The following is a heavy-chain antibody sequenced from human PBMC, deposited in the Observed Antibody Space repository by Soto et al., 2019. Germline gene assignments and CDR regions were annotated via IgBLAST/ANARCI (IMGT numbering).Heavy chain of an antibody. D-gene: IGHD6-6*01. J-gene: IGHJ4*02. CDR3: ARYSSSSGTDY. CDR1: GFTFSSYS. CDR2: ISSSSSYI. V-gene: IGHV3-21*01. Sequence: EVRLVESGGGLVKPGGSLRLSCAASGFTFSSYSMNWVRQALGKGLEWVSSISSSSSYIYYADSVKGRFTISRDNAKNSLYLQMNSLRAEDTAVYYCARYSSSSGTDYWGQGTLVTVSS.